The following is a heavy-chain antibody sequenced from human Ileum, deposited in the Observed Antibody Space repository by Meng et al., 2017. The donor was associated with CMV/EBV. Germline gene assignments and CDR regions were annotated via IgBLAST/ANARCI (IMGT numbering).Heavy chain of an antibody. CDR2: VYSTGST. V-gene: IGHV4-59*01. CDR1: GGSISSYY. CDR3: ARTGRFGSYYFDY. J-gene: IGHJ4*02. D-gene: IGHD3-10*01. Sequence: QVNLPGSDPGLVKPSETLSLTCSVSGGSISSYYWSWIRQAPGKGLEWIGYVYSTGSTNYSPSLRSRVTISIDTSRNQFSLRLSSVTAADTAVYYCARTGRFGSYYFDYWGQGTLVTVSS.